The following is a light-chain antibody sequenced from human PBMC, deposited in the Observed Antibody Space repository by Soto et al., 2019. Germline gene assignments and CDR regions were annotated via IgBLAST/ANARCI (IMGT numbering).Light chain of an antibody. CDR3: QQYGNSRT. CDR1: QSVSTSY. V-gene: IGKV3-20*01. Sequence: VLTQSPGTLSLSPGERATLSCRASQSVSTSYLAWYQQKPGQAPRLLIYAASSRATGIPDRFSGSGSGTDFTLTISRLEPEDFAVYYCQQYGNSRTFGQGTKVDIK. CDR2: AAS. J-gene: IGKJ1*01.